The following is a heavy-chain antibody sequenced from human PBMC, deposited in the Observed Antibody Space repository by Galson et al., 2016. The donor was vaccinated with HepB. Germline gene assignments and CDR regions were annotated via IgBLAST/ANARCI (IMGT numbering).Heavy chain of an antibody. V-gene: IGHV2-70*17. CDR1: GFSLTTTGMC. D-gene: IGHD5-18*01. J-gene: IGHJ6*02. CDR3: ARVSRLGDSYGGYYYYGMDV. CDR2: IDWDDDK. Sequence: PALVKPTQTLTLTCTFSGFSLTTTGMCVSWLRQPPGKALEWLARIDWDDDKFFMTSLMTRLTISKDTSKNQVVLRMTNMDPVDTATYYCARVSRLGDSYGGYYYYGMDVWGQGTTVTVSS.